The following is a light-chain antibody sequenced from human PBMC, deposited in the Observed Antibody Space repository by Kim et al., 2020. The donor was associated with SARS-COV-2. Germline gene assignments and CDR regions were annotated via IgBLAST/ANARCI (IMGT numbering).Light chain of an antibody. J-gene: IGLJ2*01. CDR3: QVWDSSTVV. CDR2: KDS. V-gene: IGLV3-1*01. Sequence: SYELTQPLSVSVAPGQTASITCGGDKMGNKNACWYQQKPGQSPVLVMYKDSKRPSGIPERFSGSNSGNTATLTISGAQAVDEADYYCQVWDSSTVVFGGGTQLTVL. CDR1: KMGNKN.